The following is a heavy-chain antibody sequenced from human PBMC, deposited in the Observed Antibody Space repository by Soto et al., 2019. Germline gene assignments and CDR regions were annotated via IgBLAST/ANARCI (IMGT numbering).Heavy chain of an antibody. Sequence: QVQLVQSGAEVKKPGASVKVSCKASGYTFTSYDINWVRQATGQGLEWMGWMNPNRGNTGYAQKFQGRVTMTRNTSISTAYMELSSLRSEDTAVYYCARWPDGYYDYGMDVWGQGTTVTVSS. CDR3: ARWPDGYYDYGMDV. V-gene: IGHV1-8*01. J-gene: IGHJ6*02. CDR2: MNPNRGNT. CDR1: GYTFTSYD.